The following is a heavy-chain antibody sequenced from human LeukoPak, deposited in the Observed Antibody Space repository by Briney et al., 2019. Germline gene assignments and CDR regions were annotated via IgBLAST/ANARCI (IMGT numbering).Heavy chain of an antibody. D-gene: IGHD3-9*01. CDR2: IYTGGST. J-gene: IGHJ4*02. V-gene: IGHV4-4*07. Sequence: SETLSLTCTVSGGSISSYYWSWIRQPAGKGLEWIGRIYTGGSTNYNPSLKSRVTMSVDTSKNQFSLKLSSVTAADTAVYYCARGERMYDILTGYYPTGYFDYWGQGTLVTVSS. CDR1: GGSISSYY. CDR3: ARGERMYDILTGYYPTGYFDY.